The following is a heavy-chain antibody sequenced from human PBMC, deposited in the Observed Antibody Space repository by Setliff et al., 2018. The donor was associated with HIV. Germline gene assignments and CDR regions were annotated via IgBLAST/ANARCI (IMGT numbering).Heavy chain of an antibody. J-gene: IGHJ4*02. CDR1: GFSISSRYY. V-gene: IGHV4-38-2*02. D-gene: IGHD6-13*01. CDR3: ARDGYSSSWYVISGSFDY. Sequence: SETLSLTCDVSGFSISSRYYWGWLRQSPGKGLEWIGSIYHSESTYYNPSLKSRVTISVDTSKNQFSLKLSSVTAADTAVYYCARDGYSSSWYVISGSFDYWGQGILVTVSS. CDR2: IYHSEST.